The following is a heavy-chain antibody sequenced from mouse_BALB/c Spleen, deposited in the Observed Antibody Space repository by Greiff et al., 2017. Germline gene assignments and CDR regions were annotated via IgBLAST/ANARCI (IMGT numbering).Heavy chain of an antibody. CDR1: GYTFTSYW. Sequence: VQRVESGAELAKPGASVKMSCKASGYTFTSYWMHWVKQRPGQGLEWIGYINPSTGYTEYNQKFKDKATLTADKSSSTAYMQLSSLTSEDSAVYYCARDYKYDAWFAYWGQGTLVTVSA. CDR3: ARDYKYDAWFAY. J-gene: IGHJ3*01. V-gene: IGHV1-7*01. CDR2: INPSTGYT. D-gene: IGHD2-14*01.